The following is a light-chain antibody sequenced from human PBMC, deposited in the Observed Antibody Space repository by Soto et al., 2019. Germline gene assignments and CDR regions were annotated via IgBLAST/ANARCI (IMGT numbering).Light chain of an antibody. Sequence: EGVLTQSPGTLSLSPGERATLSCRASQSVSNNYLAWYQQKPGQAPRLLIYGASNRATGIPDRFSGSGSGTDFTLTISRLEPEDFAVYYCQQYGSSGTFGQGTKVAIK. CDR3: QQYGSSGT. V-gene: IGKV3-20*01. J-gene: IGKJ1*01. CDR2: GAS. CDR1: QSVSNNY.